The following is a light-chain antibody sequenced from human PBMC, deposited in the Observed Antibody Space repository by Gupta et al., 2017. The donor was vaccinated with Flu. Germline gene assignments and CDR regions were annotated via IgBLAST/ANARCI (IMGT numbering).Light chain of an antibody. J-gene: IGLJ1*01. CDR2: DVT. CDR3: SSFTSITSLYV. CDR1: DY. V-gene: IGLV2-14*03. Sequence: DYVSWYQHPPGEAPKLLVYDVTTRPSGASNRFSGSKSGNTASLTISGLQAEDEATYFCSSFTSITSLYVFGTGTKVTVL.